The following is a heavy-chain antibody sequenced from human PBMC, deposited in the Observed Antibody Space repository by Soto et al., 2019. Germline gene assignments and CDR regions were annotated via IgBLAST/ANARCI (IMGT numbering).Heavy chain of an antibody. Sequence: ASVKVSCKASGYTFTSYDINWVRQATGQGLEWMGWMNPNSGNTGYAQKFQGRVTMTRNTSISTAYMELSSLRSEDTAVYYCARGDTGSSSSWSHYYYYGMDVWGQGTTVTVS. V-gene: IGHV1-8*01. D-gene: IGHD6-13*01. CDR2: MNPNSGNT. CDR1: GYTFTSYD. J-gene: IGHJ6*02. CDR3: ARGDTGSSSSWSHYYYYGMDV.